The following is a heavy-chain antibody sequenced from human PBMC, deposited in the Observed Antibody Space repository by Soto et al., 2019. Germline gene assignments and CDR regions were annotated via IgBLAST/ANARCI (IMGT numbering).Heavy chain of an antibody. Sequence: QVQLVQSGAEVKKPGAAVKVSCKASGYTFTSYGISWVRQAPGQGLEWMGWISAYNGNTNYAQKLQGRVTMTTDTSTSTAYMELRSLRSDDTAVYYCARFRSITVKVGYFDYWGQGTLVTVSS. CDR1: GYTFTSYG. J-gene: IGHJ4*02. D-gene: IGHD4-4*01. CDR3: ARFRSITVKVGYFDY. V-gene: IGHV1-18*01. CDR2: ISAYNGNT.